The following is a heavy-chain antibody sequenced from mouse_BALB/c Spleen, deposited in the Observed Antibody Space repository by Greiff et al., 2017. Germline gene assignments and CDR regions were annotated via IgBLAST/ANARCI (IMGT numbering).Heavy chain of an antibody. V-gene: IGHV1-4*01. CDR1: GYTFTSYT. J-gene: IGHJ4*01. D-gene: IGHD1-2*01. Sequence: VQLQQSGAELARPGASVKMSCKASGYTFTSYTMHWVKQRPGQGLEWIGYINPSSGYTNYNQKFKDKATLTADKSSSTAYMQLSSLTSEDSAVYYCARSPYYGGAMDYWGQGTSVTVSS. CDR2: INPSSGYT. CDR3: ARSPYYGGAMDY.